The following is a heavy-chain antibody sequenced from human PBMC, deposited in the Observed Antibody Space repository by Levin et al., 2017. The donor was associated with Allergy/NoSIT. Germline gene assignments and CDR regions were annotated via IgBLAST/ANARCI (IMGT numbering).Heavy chain of an antibody. CDR1: GFTISEYA. CDR3: AKKQGGTSGFSFDV. CDR2: ITGGGFNT. J-gene: IGHJ3*01. D-gene: IGHD1/OR15-1a*01. V-gene: IGHV3-23*01. Sequence: GESLKISCAVSGFTISEYAMAWVHQAPGKGLEWVSVITGGGFNTYYGDSVKGRFTVSRDDSKDTLYLELNSLGGEDTAVYYCAKKQGGTSGFSFDVWGQGTMVTVSS.